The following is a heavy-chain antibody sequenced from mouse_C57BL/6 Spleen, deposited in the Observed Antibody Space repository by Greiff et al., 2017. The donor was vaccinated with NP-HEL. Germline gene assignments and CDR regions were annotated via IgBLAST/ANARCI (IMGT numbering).Heavy chain of an antibody. V-gene: IGHV1-82*01. CDR3: AKGYYGSSYYFDY. CDR2: IYPGDGDT. J-gene: IGHJ2*01. Sequence: LQESGPELVKPGASVKISCKASGYAFSSSWMNWVKQRPGKGLEWIGRIYPGDGDTNYNGKFKGKATLTADKSSSTAYMQLSSLTSEDSAVYFCAKGYYGSSYYFDYWGQGTTLTVSS. D-gene: IGHD1-1*01. CDR1: GYAFSSSW.